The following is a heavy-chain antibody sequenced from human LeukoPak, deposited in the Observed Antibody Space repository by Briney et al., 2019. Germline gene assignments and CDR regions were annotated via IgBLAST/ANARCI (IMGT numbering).Heavy chain of an antibody. Sequence: QSGGSLRLSCAASGFTFSSYAMSWVRQAPGKGLEWVSAISGSGGSTYYADSVKGRFTISRDNSKNTLYLQMNCLRAEDTAVYYCARRQQSSYGMDVWGQGTTVTVSS. CDR2: ISGSGGST. V-gene: IGHV3-23*01. CDR3: ARRQQSSYGMDV. D-gene: IGHD6-13*01. CDR1: GFTFSSYA. J-gene: IGHJ6*02.